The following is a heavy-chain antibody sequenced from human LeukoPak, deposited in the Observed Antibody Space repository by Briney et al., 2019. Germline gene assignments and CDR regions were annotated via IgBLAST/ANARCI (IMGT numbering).Heavy chain of an antibody. D-gene: IGHD3-9*01. CDR2: MNPNSGNT. Sequence: GASVKVSCKASGYTFTSYDINWVRQATGQGLEWMGWMNPNSGNTGYAQKFQGRVTMTRNTSISTAYMELSSLRSEDTAVYYCARVLPTRLRYFDWLSRRLFDYWGREPWSPSPQ. J-gene: IGHJ4*02. V-gene: IGHV1-8*01. CDR1: GYTFTSYD. CDR3: ARVLPTRLRYFDWLSRRLFDY.